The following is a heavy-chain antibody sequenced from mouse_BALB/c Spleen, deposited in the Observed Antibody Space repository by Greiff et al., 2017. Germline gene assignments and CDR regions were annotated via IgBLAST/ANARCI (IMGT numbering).Heavy chain of an antibody. V-gene: IGHV1-12*01. D-gene: IGHD2-4*01. CDR1: GYTFTSYN. CDR3: ARWKYDYDYAMDY. J-gene: IGHJ4*01. Sequence: QVQLQQPGAELVKPGASVKMSCKASGYTFTSYNMHWVKQTPGQGLEWIGAMYPGNGDTSYNQKFKGKATLTADKSSSTVYMQLSSLTSEDSAVFYCARWKYDYDYAMDYWGQGTSVTVSA. CDR2: MYPGNGDT.